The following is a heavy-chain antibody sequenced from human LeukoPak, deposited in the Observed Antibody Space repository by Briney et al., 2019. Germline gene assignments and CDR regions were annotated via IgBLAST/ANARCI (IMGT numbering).Heavy chain of an antibody. CDR1: GFTFSSYS. Sequence: GGSLRLSCAASGFTFSSYSMTWVRQAPGKGLEWVSYISSSSSTIYYADSVKGRFTISRDNAKNSLYLQMNSLRDEDTAVYYCARERVGSSSWYGNWFDPWGQGTLVTVSS. D-gene: IGHD6-13*01. CDR2: ISSSSSTI. CDR3: ARERVGSSSWYGNWFDP. V-gene: IGHV3-48*02. J-gene: IGHJ5*02.